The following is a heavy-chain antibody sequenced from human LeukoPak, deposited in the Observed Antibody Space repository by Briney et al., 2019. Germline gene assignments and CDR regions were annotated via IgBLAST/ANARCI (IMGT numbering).Heavy chain of an antibody. CDR2: ISGSGGST. CDR3: AKDQGGAFDI. CDR1: GFTFSSYA. J-gene: IGHJ3*02. Sequence: GASLRLSRAASGFTFSSYAMSWVRQAPGKGLEWVSAISGSGGSTYYADSVKGRFTISRDNSKNTLYLQMNSLRAEDTAVYYCAKDQGGAFDIWGQGTMVTVSS. D-gene: IGHD3-16*01. V-gene: IGHV3-23*01.